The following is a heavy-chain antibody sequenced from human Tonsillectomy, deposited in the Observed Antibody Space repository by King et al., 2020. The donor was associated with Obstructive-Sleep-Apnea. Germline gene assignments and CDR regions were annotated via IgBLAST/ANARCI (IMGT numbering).Heavy chain of an antibody. CDR3: ARGDWNDLDY. V-gene: IGHV3-33*01. CDR2: LWYDESNK. D-gene: IGHD1-1*01. J-gene: IGHJ4*02. CDR1: GFTFSNYG. Sequence: VQLVESGGGVVQPGRSLRLSCTASGFTFSNYGMHWVRQAPGKGLEWVAVLWYDESNKYYTDSVMGRFTISRDNSKKTLYLEMNSLRDEDTAVYYCARGDWNDLDYWGQGTLVTVSS.